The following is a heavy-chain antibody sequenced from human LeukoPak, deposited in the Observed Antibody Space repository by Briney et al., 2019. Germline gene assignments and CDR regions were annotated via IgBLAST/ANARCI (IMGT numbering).Heavy chain of an antibody. J-gene: IGHJ4*02. CDR2: IKPDGSEK. V-gene: IGHV3-7*04. Sequence: GGSLILSCAASGFTFSRFWMGWVRQAPGKGLEWVANIKPDGSEKNYGDSVRGRFTISRDNARNSLYLQMNSLRAGDTAVYYCAKENYFDYWGQGTLVTVSS. CDR1: GFTFSRFW. CDR3: AKENYFDY.